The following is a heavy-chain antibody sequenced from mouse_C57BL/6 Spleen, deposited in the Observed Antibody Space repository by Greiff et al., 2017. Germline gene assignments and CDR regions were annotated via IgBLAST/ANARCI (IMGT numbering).Heavy chain of an antibody. CDR2: IDPETGGT. D-gene: IGHD2-12*01. J-gene: IGHJ4*01. CDR1: GYTFTDYE. CDR3: TATLLQSSYNYAMDY. Sequence: QVQLQQSGAELVRPGASVTLSCKASGYTFTDYEMHWVKQTPVHGLEWIGAIDPETGGTAYNPKFKGKAILTADQSSSTAYMELRSLTSEDSAVYYFTATLLQSSYNYAMDYWGKGTSVTVSS. V-gene: IGHV1-15*01.